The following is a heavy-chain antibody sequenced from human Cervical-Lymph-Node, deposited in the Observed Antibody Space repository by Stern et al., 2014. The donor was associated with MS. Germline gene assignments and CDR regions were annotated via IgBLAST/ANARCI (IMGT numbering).Heavy chain of an antibody. J-gene: IGHJ4*02. V-gene: IGHV4-59*02. Sequence: QLQLQESGPGLVRPSETLSLTCTVSGISVRTSSWTWIRQSPGKGLEWIGFISSSGSTNYDLSLKTRVTISIDTSKSQVSLKVRSATAADTAVYYCARMASISLGGVIATPFDYWGQGSLVTVSS. CDR3: ARMASISLGGVIATPFDY. CDR1: GISVRTSS. D-gene: IGHD3-16*02. CDR2: ISSSGST.